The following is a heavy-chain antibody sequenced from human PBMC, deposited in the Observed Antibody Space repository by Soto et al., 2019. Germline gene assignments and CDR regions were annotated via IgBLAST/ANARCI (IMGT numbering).Heavy chain of an antibody. Sequence: QVQLQESGPGLVKPSETLSLTCTVSGGSDSSYYWSWIRQPPGKGLEWVGYIYYSGSTNYNPSLKSRVTISVDTSKNQFSLKLNSVTAADTAVYYCARRYGSSFDYWGQGTLVTVSS. CDR1: GGSDSSYY. D-gene: IGHD6-13*01. V-gene: IGHV4-59*08. J-gene: IGHJ4*02. CDR2: IYYSGST. CDR3: ARRYGSSFDY.